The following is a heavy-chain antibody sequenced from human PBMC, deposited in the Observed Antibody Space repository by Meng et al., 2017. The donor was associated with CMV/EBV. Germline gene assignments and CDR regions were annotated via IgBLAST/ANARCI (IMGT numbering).Heavy chain of an antibody. J-gene: IGHJ6*02. CDR3: ARDQSGSCYFCFGVGYYYYGMDV. CDR1: GFTFDDYA. V-gene: IGHV3-74*01. Sequence: GESLKISCAASGFTFDDYAMHWVRQAPGKGLVWVSRINSDGSSTSYADSVKGRFTISRDNAKNTLYLQMNSLRAEDTAVYYCARDQSGSCYFCFGVGYYYYGMDVWGQGTTVTVSS. CDR2: INSDGSST. D-gene: IGHD2-15*01.